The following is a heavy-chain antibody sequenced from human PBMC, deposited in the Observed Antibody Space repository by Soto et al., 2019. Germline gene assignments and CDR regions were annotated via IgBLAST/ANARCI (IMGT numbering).Heavy chain of an antibody. D-gene: IGHD6-19*01. CDR1: GFTFSSYW. Sequence: PGGSLRLSCVASGFTFSSYWMHWVRQGPGKGLVWVSRINSDGRSTSYADSVKGQFTISRDNAKNTVYLQMNSLRAEDTAVYYCAREGIGMAVYYWGQGTLVTVSS. V-gene: IGHV3-74*01. CDR3: AREGIGMAVYY. J-gene: IGHJ4*02. CDR2: INSDGRST.